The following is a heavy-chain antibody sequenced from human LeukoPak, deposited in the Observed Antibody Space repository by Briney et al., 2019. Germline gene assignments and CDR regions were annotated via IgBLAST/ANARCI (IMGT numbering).Heavy chain of an antibody. CDR1: GYRFTTYW. J-gene: IGHJ4*02. CDR3: ARRQSGSEFFEY. D-gene: IGHD3-10*01. V-gene: IGHV5-51*01. CDR2: IYPGDSDA. Sequence: GESLKISCKGSGYRFTTYWIGWVRQMPGKGLEWVGIIYPGDSDARYSPSFQGQVTISVDKPISTAYLQWSSLRASDTAMYYCARRQSGSEFFEYWGQGTLVTVSS.